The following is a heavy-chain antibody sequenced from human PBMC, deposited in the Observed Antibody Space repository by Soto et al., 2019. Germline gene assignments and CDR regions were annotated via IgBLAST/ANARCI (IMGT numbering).Heavy chain of an antibody. CDR2: IIPILGIA. D-gene: IGHD5-12*01. CDR3: ARIAETWLQHDYYYYYGMDV. V-gene: IGHV1-69*02. CDR1: GGTFSSYT. J-gene: IGHJ6*02. Sequence: GASVKVSCKASGGTFSSYTISWVRQAPGQGLEWMGRIIPILGIANYAQKFQGRVTITADKSTSTAYMELSSLRSEDTAVYYCARIAETWLQHDYYYYYGMDVWGQGTTVTVSS.